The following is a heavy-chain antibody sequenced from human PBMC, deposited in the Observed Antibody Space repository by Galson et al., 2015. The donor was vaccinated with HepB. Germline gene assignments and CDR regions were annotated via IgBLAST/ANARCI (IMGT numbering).Heavy chain of an antibody. D-gene: IGHD3-3*01. Sequence: ETLSLTCAVYGGSFSGYYWSWIRQPPGKGLEWIGEINHSGSTNYNPSLKSRVTISVDTSKNQFSLKLSSVTAADTAVYYCARGRITIFGTRPGPWFDPWGQGTLVTVSS. J-gene: IGHJ5*02. CDR2: INHSGST. CDR3: ARGRITIFGTRPGPWFDP. CDR1: GGSFSGYY. V-gene: IGHV4-34*01.